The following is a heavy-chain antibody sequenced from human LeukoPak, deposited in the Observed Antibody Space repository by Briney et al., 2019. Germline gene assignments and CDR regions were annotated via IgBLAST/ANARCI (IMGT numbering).Heavy chain of an antibody. D-gene: IGHD2-21*02. CDR1: GGSISSYY. Sequence: SETLSLTCTVSGGSISSYYWSWIRQPPGKGLEWIGYIYYSGSTNYNPSLKSRVTISVDTSKNQFSLKLSSVTAADTAVYYCARAYCGGDCYSPGENNWFDPWGQGTLVTVSS. CDR2: IYYSGST. J-gene: IGHJ5*02. V-gene: IGHV4-59*01. CDR3: ARAYCGGDCYSPGENNWFDP.